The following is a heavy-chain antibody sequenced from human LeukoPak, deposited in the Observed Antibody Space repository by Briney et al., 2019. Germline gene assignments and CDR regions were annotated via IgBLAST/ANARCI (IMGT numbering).Heavy chain of an antibody. J-gene: IGHJ4*02. D-gene: IGHD3-16*01. Sequence: PGGSLRLSCVAPGFIFSSYGMHWVRQAPGRGLEWVSIIYNGASTDYAESVKGRFTISRDSSKNTVYLQMNRLRAQDSAIYYCARGGGTPFDYWGQGALVTVSS. CDR1: GFIFSSYG. V-gene: IGHV3-NL1*01. CDR2: IYNGAST. CDR3: ARGGGTPFDY.